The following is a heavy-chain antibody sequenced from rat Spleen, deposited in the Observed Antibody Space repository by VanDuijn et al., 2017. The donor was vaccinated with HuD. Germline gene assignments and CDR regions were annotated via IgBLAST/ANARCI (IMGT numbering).Heavy chain of an antibody. Sequence: QVQLKESGPGLVQPSQTLSLTCTVSGFSLTDYSVYWIRQPPGKGLEWMGVIWNIGGTRYNPALKSRLSISKDTSKNQVFLKMNSLQTEDTATYYCARDENGYLFAWFAYWGQGTLVSVSS. V-gene: IGHV2-41*01. J-gene: IGHJ3*01. CDR3: ARDENGYLFAWFAY. CDR1: GFSLTDYS. CDR2: IWNIGGT. D-gene: IGHD1-4*01.